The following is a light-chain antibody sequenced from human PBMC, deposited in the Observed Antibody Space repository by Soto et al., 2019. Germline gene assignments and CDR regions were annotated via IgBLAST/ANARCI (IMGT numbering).Light chain of an antibody. V-gene: IGLV2-14*01. CDR1: SSDVGGYNY. Sequence: QSALTQPASVSGSPGQSITISCTGTSSDVGGYNYVSWYQHHPGKAPKVMIYEVSNRPSGVSNRFSGSKSGNTASLIISGLQAEDEADYYCSSYTSSSTVVFGGGTKVTVL. CDR3: SSYTSSSTVV. CDR2: EVS. J-gene: IGLJ2*01.